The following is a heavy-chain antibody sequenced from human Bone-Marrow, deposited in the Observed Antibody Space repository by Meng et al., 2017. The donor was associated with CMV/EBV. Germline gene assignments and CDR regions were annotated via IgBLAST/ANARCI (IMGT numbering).Heavy chain of an antibody. CDR1: GGSISRSSYY. J-gene: IGHJ4*02. D-gene: IGHD6-13*01. CDR2: IYYSGNT. V-gene: IGHV4-39*07. CDR3: AREVAAAGDY. Sequence: SETLSLTCTVSGGSISRSSYYWGWIRQPPGKGLEWIGSIYYSGNTYYNPSLKSRVTISVDTSKNQFSLKLSSVTAADTAVYYCAREVAAAGDYWGQGTLVTVSS.